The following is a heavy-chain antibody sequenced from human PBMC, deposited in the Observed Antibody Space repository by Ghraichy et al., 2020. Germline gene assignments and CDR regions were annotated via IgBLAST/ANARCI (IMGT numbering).Heavy chain of an antibody. CDR1: GFIFTRYW. J-gene: IGHJ4*02. Sequence: GESLNISCKGSGFIFTRYWIGWVRQMPGKGLEWMGIIYPDDSDTRYNPSFQGQVTISADRSISTTYLQWSSLKVPDSAIYYCARLSPSEGFGDYWGQGTLVTVSS. CDR3: ARLSPSEGFGDY. D-gene: IGHD3-10*01. CDR2: IYPDDSDT. V-gene: IGHV5-51*01.